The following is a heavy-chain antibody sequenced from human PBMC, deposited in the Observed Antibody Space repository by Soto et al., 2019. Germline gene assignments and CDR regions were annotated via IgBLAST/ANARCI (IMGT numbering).Heavy chain of an antibody. V-gene: IGHV3-48*02. J-gene: IGHJ4*02. CDR2: ISGSSSTI. CDR1: GFAFSAYS. CDR3: ARERYCEGVSWPVKNPDY. D-gene: IGHD2-15*01. Sequence: EVQLVESGGGLVQPGGSLSLSCAASGFAFSAYSMNWVRQAPGKGLEWISYISGSSSTIYYAESVKGRFTISRDNAKNSLFLQMNRLRDEDTAVYYCARERYCEGVSWPVKNPDYWGQGTLVPVSS.